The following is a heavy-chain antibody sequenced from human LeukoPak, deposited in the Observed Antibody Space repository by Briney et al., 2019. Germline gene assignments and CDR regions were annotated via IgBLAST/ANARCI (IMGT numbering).Heavy chain of an antibody. Sequence: SETLSLTCTVWGGSISSSSYYWGWIRQPPGKGLEWIGSIYYSGSTYYHPSLKSRVTISVDTSKNQFSLKLSSVTAADTAVYYCARRASMGYFDYWGQGTLVTVSS. V-gene: IGHV4-39*01. J-gene: IGHJ4*02. D-gene: IGHD2-21*01. CDR3: ARRASMGYFDY. CDR1: GGSISSSSYY. CDR2: IYYSGST.